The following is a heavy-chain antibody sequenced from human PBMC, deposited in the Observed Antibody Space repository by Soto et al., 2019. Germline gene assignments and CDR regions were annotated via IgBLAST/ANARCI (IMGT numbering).Heavy chain of an antibody. CDR3: ARDLYSSSPTGLIY. CDR1: GFTFSSYG. CDR2: IWYDGSNK. Sequence: GGSLRLSCAASGFTFSSYGMHWVRQAPGKGLEWVAVIWYDGSNKYYADSVKGRFTISRDNSKNTLYLQMNSLRAEDTAVYYCARDLYSSSPTGLIYWGQGTLVTVSS. V-gene: IGHV3-33*01. J-gene: IGHJ4*02. D-gene: IGHD6-6*01.